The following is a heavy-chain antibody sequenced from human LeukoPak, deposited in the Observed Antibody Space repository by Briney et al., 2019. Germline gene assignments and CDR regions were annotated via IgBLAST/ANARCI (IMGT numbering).Heavy chain of an antibody. CDR2: FDPEDGET. Sequence: ASVKVSCKVSGYTLTELSMHWVRQAPGKGLEWMGGFDPEDGETIYAQKFQGRVTMTEDTSTDTAYMELSSLRSEDTAVYYCATGVVPAAIRHYYYYMDVWGKGTTVTVSS. V-gene: IGHV1-24*01. CDR3: ATGVVPAAIRHYYYYMDV. J-gene: IGHJ6*03. D-gene: IGHD2-2*02. CDR1: GYTLTELS.